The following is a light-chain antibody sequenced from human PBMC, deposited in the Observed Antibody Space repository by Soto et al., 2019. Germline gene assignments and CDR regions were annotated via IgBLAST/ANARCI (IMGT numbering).Light chain of an antibody. CDR2: DAS. J-gene: IGKJ1*01. CDR3: QQYKSYWT. V-gene: IGKV1-5*01. Sequence: IQMTQSPSTLSASIGDRVTITCRASQSINNRLAWYQQMPGKAPNLLIYDASSLESGVPSRFRGSGSETEFTLTISGLQPDDFATYYCQQYKSYWTFGQGTKVDIK. CDR1: QSINNR.